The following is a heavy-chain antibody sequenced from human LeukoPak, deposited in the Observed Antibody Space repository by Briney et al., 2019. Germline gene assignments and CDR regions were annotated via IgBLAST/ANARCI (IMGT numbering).Heavy chain of an antibody. CDR1: GFTFSSYA. D-gene: IGHD5-18*01. CDR2: ISGSGGST. J-gene: IGHJ3*02. CDR3: ASSNTAMVNDAFDI. Sequence: GGSLRLSCAASGFTFSSYAMSWVRQAPGKGLEWVSAISGSGGSTYYADSVKGRFTISRDNAKNSLYLQMNSLRAEDTAVYYCASSNTAMVNDAFDIWGQGTMVTVSS. V-gene: IGHV3-23*01.